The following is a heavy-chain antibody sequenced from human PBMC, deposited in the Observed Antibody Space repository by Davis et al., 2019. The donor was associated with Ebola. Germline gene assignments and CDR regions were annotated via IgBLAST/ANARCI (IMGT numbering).Heavy chain of an antibody. CDR3: AKLGRYCSGGSCYSSYYFDY. J-gene: IGHJ4*02. V-gene: IGHV3-23*01. Sequence: GESLKISCAASGFTFSSYAMSWVRQAPGKGLEWVSAISGSGGSTYYADSVKGRFTISRDNSKNTLYLQMNSLRAEDTAVYYCAKLGRYCSGGSCYSSYYFDYWGQGTLVTVSS. D-gene: IGHD2-15*01. CDR1: GFTFSSYA. CDR2: ISGSGGST.